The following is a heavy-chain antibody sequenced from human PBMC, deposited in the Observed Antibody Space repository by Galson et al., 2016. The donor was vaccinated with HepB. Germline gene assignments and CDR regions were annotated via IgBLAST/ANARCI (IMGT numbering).Heavy chain of an antibody. CDR3: ARDPPGSAQGIDFDD. J-gene: IGHJ4*02. CDR1: GFSFSTYS. D-gene: IGHD6-25*01. Sequence: SLRLSCAASGFSFSTYSMNWVRQAPGKGLEWVSYISSSGRTIYYADSVKGRFTISRDGAKNSLYLQMHSLRAEDTAVYYCARDPPGSAQGIDFDDWGQGTLVTVSS. CDR2: ISSSGRTI. V-gene: IGHV3-48*01.